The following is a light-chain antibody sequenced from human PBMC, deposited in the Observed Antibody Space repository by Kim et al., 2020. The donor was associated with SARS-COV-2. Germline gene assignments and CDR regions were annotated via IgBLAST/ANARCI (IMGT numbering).Light chain of an antibody. CDR2: GAS. Sequence: PGEKATLSCRARRYVSINLAWDLQKRGQAPRLLIYGASTRAAGIPDRFSGSGSGTEFTLTISSLQSEDFAVYYCQQYSNWPITFGQGTRLEIK. V-gene: IGKV3-15*01. CDR3: QQYSNWPIT. CDR1: RYVSIN. J-gene: IGKJ5*01.